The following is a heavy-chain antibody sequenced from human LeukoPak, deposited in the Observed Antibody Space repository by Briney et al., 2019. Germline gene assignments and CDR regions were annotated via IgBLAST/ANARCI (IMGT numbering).Heavy chain of an antibody. V-gene: IGHV4-59*01. CDR2: IYYTGRT. J-gene: IGHJ6*03. Sequence: SETLSLTCIVSGGPISVDYWNWIRQAPGKGLEWIGYIYYTGRTKYNPSLASRLTISIDTSKNQFSLKLSSVTAADTAVYYCARSRAEKIVVVPAAIGSGRQGRYYYYMDVWGKGTTVTISS. CDR3: ARSRAEKIVVVPAAIGSGRQGRYYYYMDV. CDR1: GGPISVDY. D-gene: IGHD2-2*01.